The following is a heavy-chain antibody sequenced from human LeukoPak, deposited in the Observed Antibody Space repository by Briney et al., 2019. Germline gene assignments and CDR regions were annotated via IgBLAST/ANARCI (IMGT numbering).Heavy chain of an antibody. Sequence: ASVKVSCKASGYTFTGYYIHWVRQAPGQGLEWMGWTNPNSGGTNYAQKFQGRVTMTRDTSISTAYMELSRLRSDDTAVYYCARVDSHRAARRAFDIWGQGTMVTVSS. D-gene: IGHD6-6*01. J-gene: IGHJ3*02. CDR1: GYTFTGYY. CDR3: ARVDSHRAARRAFDI. CDR2: TNPNSGGT. V-gene: IGHV1-2*02.